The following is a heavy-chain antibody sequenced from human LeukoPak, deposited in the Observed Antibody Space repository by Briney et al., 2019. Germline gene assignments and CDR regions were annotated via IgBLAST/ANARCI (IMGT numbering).Heavy chain of an antibody. CDR2: INHSGST. D-gene: IGHD4-23*01. CDR3: ARGMRWTAILH. CDR1: GGSFSGYY. Sequence: PSETLSLTCAVYGGSFSGYYWSWIRQPPGKGLEWIGEINHSGSTNYNPSLKSRVTISIDTSKNQFSLKLSSVTAADTAVYYCARGMRWTAILHWGQGTLVTVSS. J-gene: IGHJ1*01. V-gene: IGHV4-34*01.